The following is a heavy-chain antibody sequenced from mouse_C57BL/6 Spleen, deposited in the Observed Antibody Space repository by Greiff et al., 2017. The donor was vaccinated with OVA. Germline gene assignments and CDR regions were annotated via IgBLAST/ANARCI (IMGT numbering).Heavy chain of an antibody. CDR2: IYPGSGST. CDR1: GYTFTSYW. D-gene: IGHD1-1*01. Sequence: QVQLQQSGAELVKPGASVKMSCKASGYTFTSYWITWVKQRPGQGLEWIGDIYPGSGSTNYNEKFKRKATLTVDTSSSTAYMQLSSLTSEDSAVYYCARPHYGSSYGFAYWGQGTLVTVSA. CDR3: ARPHYGSSYGFAY. V-gene: IGHV1-55*01. J-gene: IGHJ3*01.